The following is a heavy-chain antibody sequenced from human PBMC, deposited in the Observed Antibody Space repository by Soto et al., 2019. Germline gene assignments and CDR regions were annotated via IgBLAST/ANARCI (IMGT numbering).Heavy chain of an antibody. Sequence: SGPTLVNPTQTLTLTCTFSGFSLSTSGVGVGWIRQPPGKALEWLALIYWNDDKRYSPSLKSRLTITKDTSKNQVVLTMTNMDPVDTATYYCAPSRIAVAGTWFDPWGQRTLVTVSS. CDR3: APSRIAVAGTWFDP. CDR2: IYWNDDK. D-gene: IGHD6-19*01. CDR1: GFSLSTSGVG. J-gene: IGHJ5*02. V-gene: IGHV2-5*01.